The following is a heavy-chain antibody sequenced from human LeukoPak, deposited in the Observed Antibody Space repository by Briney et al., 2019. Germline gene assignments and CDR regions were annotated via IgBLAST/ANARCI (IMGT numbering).Heavy chain of an antibody. V-gene: IGHV4-59*01. D-gene: IGHD2-21*02. CDR1: GGSISSYY. CDR2: IYYSGST. Sequence: SETLSLTCTVSGGSISSYYWSWIRQPPGKGLEWIGYIYYSGSTNYNPSLKSRVTISVDTSKNQLSLKLSSVTAADTAVYYCARDCGGDCSYDYYYYGMDVWGQGTTVTVSS. J-gene: IGHJ6*02. CDR3: ARDCGGDCSYDYYYYGMDV.